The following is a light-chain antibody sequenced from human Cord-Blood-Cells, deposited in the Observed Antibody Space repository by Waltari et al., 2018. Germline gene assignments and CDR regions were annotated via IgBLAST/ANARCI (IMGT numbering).Light chain of an antibody. CDR1: QSVLYSSNNKNY. Sequence: DIVMTQSPDSLAVSLGERATINCKSSQSVLYSSNNKNYLAWYQQKPGQPPKLLIYWASTRESGVPDRFSGSGSGTDFTLTISSLPAEDVAVYYCQQYYSTLRTFGQGTKVEIK. CDR3: QQYYSTLRT. J-gene: IGKJ1*01. CDR2: WAS. V-gene: IGKV4-1*01.